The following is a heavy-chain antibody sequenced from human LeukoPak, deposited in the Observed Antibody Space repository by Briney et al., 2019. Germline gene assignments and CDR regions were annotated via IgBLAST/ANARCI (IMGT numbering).Heavy chain of an antibody. V-gene: IGHV3-23*01. D-gene: IGHD3-3*01. CDR2: ISGSGGST. CDR3: AKDQGFWSGIFDY. CDR1: GFTFDDYG. J-gene: IGHJ4*02. Sequence: PGGSLRLSCAASGFTFDDYGMSWVRQAPGKGLEWVSAISGSGGSTYYADSVKGRFTISRDNSKNTLYLQMNSLRAEDTAVYYCAKDQGFWSGIFDYWGQGTLVTVSS.